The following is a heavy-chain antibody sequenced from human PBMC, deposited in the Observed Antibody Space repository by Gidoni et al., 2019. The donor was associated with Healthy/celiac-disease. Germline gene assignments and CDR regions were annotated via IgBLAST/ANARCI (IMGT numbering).Heavy chain of an antibody. Sequence: EVQLVESGGGLVQPGRSLRLSCPASGFTFDDYAMHWVRQSPGKGLEWGSGISWNSGIIGYADSVKGRFTISRDNAKNSLYLQMNSLRAEDTALYYCAKDISRLWATVVTPSAFDIWGQGTMVTVSS. CDR3: AKDISRLWATVVTPSAFDI. J-gene: IGHJ3*02. V-gene: IGHV3-9*01. CDR2: ISWNSGII. CDR1: GFTFDDYA. D-gene: IGHD4-17*01.